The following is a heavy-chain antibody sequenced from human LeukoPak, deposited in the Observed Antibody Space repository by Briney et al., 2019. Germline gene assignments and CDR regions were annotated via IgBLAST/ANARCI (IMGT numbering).Heavy chain of an antibody. V-gene: IGHV4-61*02. CDR3: ARAAYDFWSGYYFDY. CDR2: IYTSGST. CDR1: GGSISSGSYY. Sequence: SETLSLTCTVSGGSISSGSYYWSWIRQPAGKGLEWIGRIYTSGSTNYNPSLKSRVTISVDTSKNQFSLKLSSVTAADTAVDYCARAAYDFWSGYYFDYWGQGTLVTVSS. D-gene: IGHD3-3*01. J-gene: IGHJ4*02.